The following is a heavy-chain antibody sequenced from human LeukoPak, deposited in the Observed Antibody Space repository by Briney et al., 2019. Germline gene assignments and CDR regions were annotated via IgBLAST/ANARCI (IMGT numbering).Heavy chain of an antibody. V-gene: IGHV1-2*02. Sequence: ASVKVSCKASGYTFTSYGISWVRQAPGQGLEWMGWINPNSGGTNYAQKFQGRVTMTRDTSISTAYMELSRLRSDDTAVYYCARDGGWDNWFDPWGQGTLVTVSS. J-gene: IGHJ5*02. CDR2: INPNSGGT. CDR1: GYTFTSYG. D-gene: IGHD6-19*01. CDR3: ARDGGWDNWFDP.